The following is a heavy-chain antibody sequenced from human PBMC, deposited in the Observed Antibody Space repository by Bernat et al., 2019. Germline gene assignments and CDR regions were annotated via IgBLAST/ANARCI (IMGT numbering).Heavy chain of an antibody. CDR1: GGTFSSYS. J-gene: IGHJ4*02. D-gene: IGHD3-9*01. CDR2: ISSSSSYL. CDR3: ARDRAYFDWLADY. Sequence: EVQLVESGGGLVKPGGSLRLSCAASGGTFSSYSMNWVRQAAGKGLEWVSSISSSSSYLYYADSVKGRFTISRDHAKNSLYLQMNSLSAEDTAVYYCARDRAYFDWLADYWGQGTLVTVSS. V-gene: IGHV3-21*01.